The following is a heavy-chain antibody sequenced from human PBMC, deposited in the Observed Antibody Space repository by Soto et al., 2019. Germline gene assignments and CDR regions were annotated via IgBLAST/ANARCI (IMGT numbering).Heavy chain of an antibody. CDR2: VYYTGNT. CDR3: ARVRREYDNSGPVDY. D-gene: IGHD3-22*01. V-gene: IGHV4-59*12. J-gene: IGHJ4*02. CDR1: GGSISTSS. Sequence: VSGGSISTSSWNWIRQAPGKGLEWIGCVYYTGNTNYNPSLKSRVTMSLDTSRNQFSLKLSSVTAADTAVYYCARVRREYDNSGPVDYWGQGTLVTVS.